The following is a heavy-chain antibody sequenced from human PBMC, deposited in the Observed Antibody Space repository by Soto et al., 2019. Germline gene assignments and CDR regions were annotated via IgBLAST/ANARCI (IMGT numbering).Heavy chain of an antibody. J-gene: IGHJ3*02. D-gene: IGHD6-19*01. Sequence: PGGSLRLSCAASGFTFSGSAMHWVRQASGKGLEWVGRIRSKANSYATAYAASVKGRFTISRDDSKNTAYLQMNSLKTEDTAVYYCTSPRYSSGWSDAFDIWGQGTMVTVSS. CDR1: GFTFSGSA. CDR2: IRSKANSYAT. CDR3: TSPRYSSGWSDAFDI. V-gene: IGHV3-73*01.